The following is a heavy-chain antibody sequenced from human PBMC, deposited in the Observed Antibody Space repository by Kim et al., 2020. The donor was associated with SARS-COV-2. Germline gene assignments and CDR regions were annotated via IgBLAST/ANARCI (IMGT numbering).Heavy chain of an antibody. CDR1: GYSFTSYW. J-gene: IGHJ5*02. CDR2: IYPGDSDT. Sequence: GESLKISCKGSGYSFTSYWIGWVRQMPGKGLEWMGIIYPGDSDTRYSPSFQGQVTISADKSISTAYLQWSSLKASDTAMYYCARQGGIAARPGYSSSWNWFDPWGQGTLVTVSS. CDR3: ARQGGIAARPGYSSSWNWFDP. V-gene: IGHV5-51*01. D-gene: IGHD6-13*01.